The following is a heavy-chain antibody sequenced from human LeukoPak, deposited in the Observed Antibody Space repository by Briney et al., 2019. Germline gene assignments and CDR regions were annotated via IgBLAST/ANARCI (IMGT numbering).Heavy chain of an antibody. J-gene: IGHJ5*02. D-gene: IGHD4-17*01. CDR3: ARDSGYGDYLNWFDP. CDR1: GFTFDDYG. CDR2: INWNGGST. V-gene: IGHV3-20*04. Sequence: PGGSLRLSCAASGFTFDDYGMSWVRQAPGKGLEWVSGINWNGGSTGYADSVKGRFTISRDNAKNSLYLQVNSLRAEDTALYYCARDSGYGDYLNWFDPWGQGTLVTVSS.